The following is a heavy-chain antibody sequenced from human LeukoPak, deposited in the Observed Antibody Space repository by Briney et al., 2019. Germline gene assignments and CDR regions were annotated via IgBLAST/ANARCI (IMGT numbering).Heavy chain of an antibody. CDR1: GGSFSGYY. CDR2: IDHRGNT. Sequence: SETLSLTCAVYGGSFSGYYWGWIRQPPGKGLQWIGEIDHRGNTNYNPSPKSRVTISVDTSKNQFSLKLSSVTAADTAVYYCARGRRTLYKMTPGDAFDIWGQGTMVTVSS. D-gene: IGHD3-16*01. J-gene: IGHJ3*02. CDR3: ARGRRTLYKMTPGDAFDI. V-gene: IGHV4-34*01.